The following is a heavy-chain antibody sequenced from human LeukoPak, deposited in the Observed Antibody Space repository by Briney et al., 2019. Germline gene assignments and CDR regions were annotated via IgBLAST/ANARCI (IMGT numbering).Heavy chain of an antibody. CDR2: MKHDGSEK. CDR3: AKEGRSLQTY. D-gene: IGHD5-24*01. V-gene: IGHV3-7*03. CDR1: GFTFSSHW. J-gene: IGHJ4*02. Sequence: GGSLRLSCVASGFTFSSHWMSWVRQAPGKGLEWVANMKHDGSEKHYVDSVKGRFTISRDNAKNSLYLKMNSLRVEDTAVYYCAKEGRSLQTYWGQGTLVTVSS.